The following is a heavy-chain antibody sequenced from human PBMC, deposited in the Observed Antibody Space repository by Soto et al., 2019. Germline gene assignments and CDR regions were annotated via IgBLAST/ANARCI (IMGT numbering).Heavy chain of an antibody. CDR2: MYYTGDT. J-gene: IGHJ4*02. CDR3: ARSDTFYFCEY. V-gene: IGHV4-31*03. CDR1: GVSISGGGHY. Sequence: SETLSLTCTVSGVSISGGGHYWGWIRQPPGKGLEWIGFMYYTGDTYYNPSLKGRITISVDTSVNQFSLELTSMTAADTAVYFFARSDTFYFCEYWGLGTLVTVCS.